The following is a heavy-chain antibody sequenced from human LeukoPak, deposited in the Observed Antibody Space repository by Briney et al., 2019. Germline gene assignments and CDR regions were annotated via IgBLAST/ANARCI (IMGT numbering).Heavy chain of an antibody. CDR3: ARVEVRPYSSSWYTSHY. CDR2: ISAYNGNT. CDR1: GYTFTSYG. Sequence: ASVKVSCKASGYTFTSYGISWVRQAPGQGLEWMGWISAYNGNTNYAQKLQGRVTMTTDTSTSTAYMELRSLRSDDTAVYYCARVEVRPYSSSWYTSHYWGQGTLVTVSS. J-gene: IGHJ4*02. D-gene: IGHD6-13*01. V-gene: IGHV1-18*01.